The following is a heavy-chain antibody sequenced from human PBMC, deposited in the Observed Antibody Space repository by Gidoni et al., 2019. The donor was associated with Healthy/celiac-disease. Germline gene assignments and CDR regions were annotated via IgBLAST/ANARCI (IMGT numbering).Heavy chain of an antibody. Sequence: QLQLQPLGAGLLKPSETLSLPYAVYDGSFSGYYSIWIRQPPGKGLEWIGEINHSGSTNYNPSLKSRVTISVDTSKNQFSLKLSSVTAADTAVYYCARGGPHSYYYDSSGYYSPFDYWGQGTLVTVSS. CDR3: ARGGPHSYYYDSSGYYSPFDY. CDR2: INHSGST. J-gene: IGHJ4*02. D-gene: IGHD3-22*01. CDR1: DGSFSGYY. V-gene: IGHV4-34*01.